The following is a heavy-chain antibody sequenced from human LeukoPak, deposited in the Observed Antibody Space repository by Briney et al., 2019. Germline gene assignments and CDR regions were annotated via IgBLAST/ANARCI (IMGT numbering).Heavy chain of an antibody. V-gene: IGHV3-30*18. CDR3: AKEKLPSGYSFLTDY. Sequence: GGSLRLSCAASGFTFNSYGMHWVRQAPGKGLEWVAVISYDGPNKYYADSVKGRFTISRDDSKCTLYLQMNSLRPEDTAVYYCAKEKLPSGYSFLTDYWGQGTLVTVSS. J-gene: IGHJ4*02. CDR2: ISYDGPNK. CDR1: GFTFNSYG. D-gene: IGHD5-18*01.